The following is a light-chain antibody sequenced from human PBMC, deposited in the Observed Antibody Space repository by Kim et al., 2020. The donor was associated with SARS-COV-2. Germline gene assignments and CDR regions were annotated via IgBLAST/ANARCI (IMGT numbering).Light chain of an antibody. V-gene: IGKV1-8*01. Sequence: SASAGDRATVNCRTSEDIVSYLAGYQQKPGKAPKLLSYAANTLQSGVPSRFSGSGSGTNFNLTINCLQSEDFATYYCQQYYSYPHAFGQGTKLEIK. J-gene: IGKJ2*01. CDR3: QQYYSYPHA. CDR2: AAN. CDR1: EDIVSY.